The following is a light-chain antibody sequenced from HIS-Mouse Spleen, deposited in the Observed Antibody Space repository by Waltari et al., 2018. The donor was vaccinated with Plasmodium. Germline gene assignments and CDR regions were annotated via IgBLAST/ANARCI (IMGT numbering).Light chain of an antibody. Sequence: DIVLTQSPATLSVSPGARATLSRRASQSVSSNLAWYQQKPGQAPRLLIYGAATRATGIPARFSGSGSGTEFTLTISSLQSEDFAVYYCQQYNNWSFTFGPGTKVDIK. CDR3: QQYNNWSFT. CDR2: GAA. CDR1: QSVSSN. J-gene: IGKJ3*01. V-gene: IGKV3-15*01.